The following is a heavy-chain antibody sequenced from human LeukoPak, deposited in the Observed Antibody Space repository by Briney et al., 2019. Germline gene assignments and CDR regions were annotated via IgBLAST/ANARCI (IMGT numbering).Heavy chain of an antibody. Sequence: PSETLSLTCGVYGVSITNYYWAFIRQPPAKGLEWIGEINHTGRTNYSPSLKSRVSISVDTSKNQFSLNLTSVTDADTALYYCARGHLTGKVKIDFWGQGTLVTVAS. CDR3: ARGHLTGKVKIDF. CDR1: GVSITNYY. J-gene: IGHJ4*02. CDR2: INHTGRT. V-gene: IGHV4-34*01. D-gene: IGHD3-9*01.